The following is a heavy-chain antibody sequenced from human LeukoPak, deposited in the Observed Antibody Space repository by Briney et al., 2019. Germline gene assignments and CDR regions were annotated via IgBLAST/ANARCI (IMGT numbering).Heavy chain of an antibody. D-gene: IGHD3-3*01. V-gene: IGHV4-34*01. CDR3: ARVPYDFWSGYSTDY. CDR1: GGSFSGYY. J-gene: IGHJ4*02. CDR2: INHSGST. Sequence: PSETLSLTCAVYGGSFSGYYWSWIRQPPGKGLEWIGEINHSGSTNYNPSLKSRVTISVDTSKNQFSLKLSSVTAADTAVYYCARVPYDFWSGYSTDYWGQGTLVTVSS.